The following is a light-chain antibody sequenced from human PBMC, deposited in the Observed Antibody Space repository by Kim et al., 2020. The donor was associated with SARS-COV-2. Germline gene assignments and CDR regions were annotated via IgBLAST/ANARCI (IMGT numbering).Light chain of an antibody. CDR1: SSDVGSYNL. V-gene: IGLV2-23*01. CDR2: EGS. J-gene: IGLJ1*01. CDR3: CSYAGSSTFV. Sequence: SSLPPPASVSGSPGQSITISCTGTSSDVGSYNLVSWYQHHPGKAPKLMIYEGSKRPSGVSNRFSGSKSGNTASLTISGLQAEDEADYYCCSYAGSSTFVFGTGTKVTVL.